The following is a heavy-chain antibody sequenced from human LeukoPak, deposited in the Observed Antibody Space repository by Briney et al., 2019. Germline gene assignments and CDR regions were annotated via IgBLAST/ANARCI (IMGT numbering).Heavy chain of an antibody. Sequence: PGGSLTLSCVASQFTFSHYGMHWVRQAPGRGLEWVAVIWSDGTNQYYAGSVKGRFTISRDDSQKTVYLQMNGLRVEDTAVYFCARDAQRGFDYSNSLRYWGQGTLVTVSS. CDR3: ARDAQRGFDYSNSLRY. CDR2: IWSDGTNQ. V-gene: IGHV3-33*08. CDR1: QFTFSHYG. D-gene: IGHD4-11*01. J-gene: IGHJ4*02.